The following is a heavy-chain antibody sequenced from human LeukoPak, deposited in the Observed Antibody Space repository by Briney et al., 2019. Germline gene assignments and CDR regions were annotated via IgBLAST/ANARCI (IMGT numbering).Heavy chain of an antibody. CDR1: GYTFTSYA. V-gene: IGHV1-18*01. CDR2: ISTYNGNT. D-gene: IGHD4-23*01. Sequence: GASVKVSCKASGYTFTSYAISWVRQAPGQGLEWMGWISTYNGNTDYAQKLQGRVIMTTDTSTSTAYMELRSPRSDDTAVYYCARVFLSVIAPQRWFDPWGQGTLVTVSS. J-gene: IGHJ5*02. CDR3: ARVFLSVIAPQRWFDP.